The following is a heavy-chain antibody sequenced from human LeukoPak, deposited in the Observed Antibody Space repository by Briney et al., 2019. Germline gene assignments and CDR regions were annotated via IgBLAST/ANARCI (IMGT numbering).Heavy chain of an antibody. J-gene: IGHJ4*02. Sequence: ASVKVSCKASGYTFDAYYIHWVRQAPGQGLEWMGWINPNSADSKYARRFQGRVTMTRDTSITTVSLGVSSLRPDDTAVYYCARQVTRQVTGHFDYWGQGTLVSVSS. CDR2: INPNSADS. D-gene: IGHD2-21*02. CDR1: GYTFDAYY. V-gene: IGHV1-2*02. CDR3: ARQVTRQVTGHFDY.